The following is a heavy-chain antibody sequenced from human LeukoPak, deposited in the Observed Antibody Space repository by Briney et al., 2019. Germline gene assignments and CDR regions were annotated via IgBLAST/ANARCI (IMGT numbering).Heavy chain of an antibody. V-gene: IGHV4-61*02. Sequence: SQTLSLTCTVSGGSISSGSYYWSWIRQPAGKGLEWIGRIYTSGSTNYNPSLKSRVTISVDTSKNQFSLKLSSVTAAGTAVYYCARDTDWFDPWGQGTLVTVSS. D-gene: IGHD2-8*02. J-gene: IGHJ5*02. CDR3: ARDTDWFDP. CDR2: IYTSGST. CDR1: GGSISSGSYY.